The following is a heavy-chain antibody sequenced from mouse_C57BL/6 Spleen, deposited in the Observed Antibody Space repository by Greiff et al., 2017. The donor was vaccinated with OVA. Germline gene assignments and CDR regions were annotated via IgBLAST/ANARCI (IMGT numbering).Heavy chain of an antibody. CDR3: ARGGGYYQYYFDY. D-gene: IGHD2-3*01. V-gene: IGHV5-4*01. Sequence: EVHLVESGGGLVKPGGSLKLSCAASGFTFSSYAMSWVRQTPEKRLEWVATISDGGSYTYYPDNVKGRFTSSRDNAKNNLYLQMSHLKSEDTAMYYCARGGGYYQYYFDYWGQGTTLTVSS. J-gene: IGHJ2*01. CDR1: GFTFSSYA. CDR2: ISDGGSYT.